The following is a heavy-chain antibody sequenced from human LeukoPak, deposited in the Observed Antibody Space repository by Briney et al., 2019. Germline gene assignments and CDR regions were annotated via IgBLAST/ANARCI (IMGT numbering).Heavy chain of an antibody. V-gene: IGHV1-18*01. CDR2: INVANGDT. CDR1: GYTFTSYA. J-gene: IGHJ4*02. CDR3: ARGRFPGSGSYYNSFDY. Sequence: AAVKVSCKASGYTFTSYAVPWVRQAPGQGLEWMGWINVANGDTNYAQKFQGRVTMTTDTSTSTAYMELRSLTSDDTAVYYCARGRFPGSGSYYNSFDYYGQGTLVTVSS. D-gene: IGHD3-10*01.